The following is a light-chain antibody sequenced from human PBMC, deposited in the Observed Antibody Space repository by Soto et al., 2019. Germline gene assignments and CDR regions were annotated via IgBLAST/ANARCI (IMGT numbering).Light chain of an antibody. CDR1: NIGRRS. CDR2: YNS. V-gene: IGLV3-21*04. Sequence: SYVLTQPPSVSVAPGSTARISCGGNNIGRRSVRWFQQKPGQAPVLVIHYNSARPSGIPGRFSGSNSGDTGTLTITRVEAGDEADYYCQVWDSSSDRGVFGGGTKLTVL. J-gene: IGLJ2*01. CDR3: QVWDSSSDRGV.